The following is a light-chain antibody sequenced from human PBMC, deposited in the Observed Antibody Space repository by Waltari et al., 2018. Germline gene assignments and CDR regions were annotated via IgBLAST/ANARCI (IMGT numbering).Light chain of an antibody. Sequence: DIVLTQSPGTLSLSPGERVTLPCRASQSVNNNYLAWYQQKSGLAPRLLIYGASNRATGIPDRFSGGGSGTDFTLTISRLEPEDIAVYYCQQYGSSPSTFGGGTKVELK. CDR1: QSVNNNY. J-gene: IGKJ4*01. V-gene: IGKV3-20*01. CDR3: QQYGSSPST. CDR2: GAS.